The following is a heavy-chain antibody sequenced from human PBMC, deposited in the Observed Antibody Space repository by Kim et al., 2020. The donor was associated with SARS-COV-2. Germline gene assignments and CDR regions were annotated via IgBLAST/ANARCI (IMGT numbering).Heavy chain of an antibody. Sequence: AQKFQGRVTITADESTSTAYMGLSSLRSEDTAVYYCAREGVPPTTFVYVYWGQGTLVTVSS. D-gene: IGHD3-16*01. J-gene: IGHJ4*02. V-gene: IGHV1-69*01. CDR3: AREGVPPTTFVYVY.